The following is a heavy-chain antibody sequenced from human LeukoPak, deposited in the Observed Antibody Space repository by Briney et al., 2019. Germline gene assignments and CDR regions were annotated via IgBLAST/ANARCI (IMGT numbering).Heavy chain of an antibody. CDR2: IYSGGPT. Sequence: PGESLRLSCAASGFTVSTNYMSWVRQAPGKGLEWVSVIYSGGPTYYADSVKGRFTISRDISKNTLYLQMNSLRAEDTAVYYCAREYSSSSRYFDYWGQGALVTVSS. D-gene: IGHD6-6*01. CDR1: GFTVSTNY. J-gene: IGHJ4*02. V-gene: IGHV3-53*01. CDR3: AREYSSSSRYFDY.